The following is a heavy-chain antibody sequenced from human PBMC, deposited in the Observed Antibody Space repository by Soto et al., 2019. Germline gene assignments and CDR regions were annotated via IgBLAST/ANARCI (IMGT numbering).Heavy chain of an antibody. Sequence: GGSLRLSCAASGFTFSSYWMHWVRQAPGKGLVWVSRINSDGSSTSYADSVKGRFTISRDNAKNTLYLQMNSLRAEDTAVYYCARSATSIASGYYYYMDVWGKGTTVTVSS. D-gene: IGHD6-6*01. V-gene: IGHV3-74*01. CDR2: INSDGSST. CDR1: GFTFSSYW. CDR3: ARSATSIASGYYYYMDV. J-gene: IGHJ6*03.